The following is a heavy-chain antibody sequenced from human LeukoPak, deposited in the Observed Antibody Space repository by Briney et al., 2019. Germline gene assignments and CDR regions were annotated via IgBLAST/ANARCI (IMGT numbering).Heavy chain of an antibody. CDR3: ARGGSYDGNNWFDP. J-gene: IGHJ5*02. Sequence: GGSLRLSCAASGFTLSNARMSWVRQAPGKGLEWVSGINWNGGSTGYADSVKGRFTTSRDNAKNSLHLQMNSLRAEDTALYFCARGGSYDGNNWFDPWGQGTLVTVSS. V-gene: IGHV3-20*04. CDR1: GFTLSNAR. CDR2: INWNGGST. D-gene: IGHD1-26*01.